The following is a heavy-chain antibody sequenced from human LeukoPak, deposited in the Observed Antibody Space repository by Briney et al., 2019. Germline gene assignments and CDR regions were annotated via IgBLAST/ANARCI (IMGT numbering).Heavy chain of an antibody. CDR1: GGSISSGDYY. CDR3: ARGVYDSSGGMIDY. V-gene: IGHV4-30-4*01. Sequence: SETLSLTCTVSGGSISSGDYYWSWIRQPPGKGLEWIGYIYYSGSTYYNPSLKSRVTISVDTSKNQFSLKLSSVTAADTAVYYCARGVYDSSGGMIDYWGQGTLVTVSS. J-gene: IGHJ4*02. CDR2: IYYSGST. D-gene: IGHD3-22*01.